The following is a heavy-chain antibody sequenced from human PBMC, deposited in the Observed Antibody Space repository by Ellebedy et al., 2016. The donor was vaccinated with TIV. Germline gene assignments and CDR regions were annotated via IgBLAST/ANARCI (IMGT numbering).Heavy chain of an antibody. CDR1: GFSLSTSGVG. V-gene: IGHV2-5*02. J-gene: IGHJ1*01. CDR2: IYWDDDE. Sequence: SGPTLVTPTDTLSLTCAFSGFSLSTSGVGAAWARLSPGKALECFPFIYWDDDERYSPSLRNRLTITKDTSKNQVVLTMTNMDPGDTGTYYCAYSRDLLAFFHSWGQGTRVTVSS. CDR3: AYSRDLLAFFHS. D-gene: IGHD2/OR15-2a*01.